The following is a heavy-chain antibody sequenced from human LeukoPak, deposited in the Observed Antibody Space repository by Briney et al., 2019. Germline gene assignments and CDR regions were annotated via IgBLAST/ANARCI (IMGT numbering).Heavy chain of an antibody. V-gene: IGHV3-23*01. CDR2: ISGSGGST. Sequence: SGGSLRLTCAASGFTFSSYAMSWVRQAPGKGLEWASAISGSGGSTYYADSVKGRFTISRDNSKNTLYLQMNSLRAEDTAVYYCAKDYDILTGYPRVFDVWGKGTTVTVSS. CDR1: GFTFSSYA. D-gene: IGHD3-9*01. CDR3: AKDYDILTGYPRVFDV. J-gene: IGHJ6*04.